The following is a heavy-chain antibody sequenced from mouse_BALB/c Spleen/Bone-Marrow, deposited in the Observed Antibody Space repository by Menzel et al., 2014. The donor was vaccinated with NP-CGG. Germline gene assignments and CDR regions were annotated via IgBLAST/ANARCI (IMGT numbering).Heavy chain of an antibody. CDR1: GFDFSGFW. D-gene: IGHD2-3*01. J-gene: IGHJ3*01. Sequence: EVKLMESGGGLVQPGRSLKLSCAASGFDFSGFWMDWVRRAPGKGLEWIGEINPDSSTINYTPSLKDRFIISRDNAKNTLYLQMSKVRSEDTALYYCARLGYYGGFAYWGQGTLVTVSA. V-gene: IGHV4-1*02. CDR3: ARLGYYGGFAY. CDR2: INPDSSTI.